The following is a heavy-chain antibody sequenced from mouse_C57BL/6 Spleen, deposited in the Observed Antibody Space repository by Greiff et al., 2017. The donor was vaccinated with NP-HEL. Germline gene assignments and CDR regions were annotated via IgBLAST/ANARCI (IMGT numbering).Heavy chain of an antibody. Sequence: VQLKQSGPGLVAPSQSLSITCTVSGFSLTSYGVHWVRQPPGKGLEWLVVIWSDGSTTYNSALKSRLSISKDNSKSQVFLKMNSLQTDDTAMYYCARAYDGYYEGNAMDYWGQGTSVTVSS. CDR2: IWSDGST. V-gene: IGHV2-6*03. D-gene: IGHD2-3*01. CDR3: ARAYDGYYEGNAMDY. J-gene: IGHJ4*01. CDR1: GFSLTSYG.